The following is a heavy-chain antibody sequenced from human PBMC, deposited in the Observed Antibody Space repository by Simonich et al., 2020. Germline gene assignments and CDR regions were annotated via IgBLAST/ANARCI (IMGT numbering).Heavy chain of an antibody. D-gene: IGHD1-1*01. J-gene: IGHJ4*02. CDR3: ASSKRGYNWNDFDY. CDR1: GYTFTGYY. V-gene: IGHV1-2*02. CDR2: INPNSGGT. Sequence: QVQLVQSGAEVKKPGASVKVSCKASGYTFTGYYMHWVRQAPGQGLGWMGWINPNSGGTNDAQKCQGRVTMTRDTSISTAYMELSRLRSDDTAVYYCASSKRGYNWNDFDYWGQGTLVTVSS.